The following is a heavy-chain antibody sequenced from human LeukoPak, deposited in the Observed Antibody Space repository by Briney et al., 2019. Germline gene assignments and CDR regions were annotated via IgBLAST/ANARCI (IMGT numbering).Heavy chain of an antibody. J-gene: IGHJ2*01. CDR2: IYNHGRT. CDR1: GGSITD. Sequence: SETLSHTCTVSGGSITDWTWIRQPPGKGLEWIGVIYNHGRTEYNPSLQSRVTMSLDTSKNQISLNLRSVTAADTAVYFCARGLAGATSGAVYFDLWGRGTLVAVSS. V-gene: IGHV4-4*07. D-gene: IGHD1-26*01. CDR3: ARGLAGATSGAVYFDL.